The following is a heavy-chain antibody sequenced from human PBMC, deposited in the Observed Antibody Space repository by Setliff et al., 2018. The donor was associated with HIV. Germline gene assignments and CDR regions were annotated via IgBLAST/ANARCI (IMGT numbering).Heavy chain of an antibody. CDR1: GYAFSRFS. D-gene: IGHD3-10*01. Sequence: ASVKVSCKASGYAFSRFSLTWVRQAPGQGLEWMGWISDYNNNVEYAEKFQGRVTMTKDTSTDTVYLELRSLASDDTAIYYCAREAPRYASGAFDMWGLGTMVTVSS. J-gene: IGHJ3*02. V-gene: IGHV1-18*01. CDR3: AREAPRYASGAFDM. CDR2: ISDYNNNV.